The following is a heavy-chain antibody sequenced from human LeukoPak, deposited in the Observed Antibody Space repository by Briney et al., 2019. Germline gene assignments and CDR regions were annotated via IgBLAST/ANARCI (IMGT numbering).Heavy chain of an antibody. CDR2: INHSGST. D-gene: IGHD1-1*01. V-gene: IGHV4-34*01. CDR1: GGSFSGYY. Sequence: SETLCLTCAVYGGSFSGYYWSWIRQPPGKGLEWIGEINHSGSTNYNPSLKSRVTISVDTSKNQFSLKLSSVTAADTAVYYCARGTTFRPTFDYWGQGTLVTVSS. CDR3: ARGTTFRPTFDY. J-gene: IGHJ4*02.